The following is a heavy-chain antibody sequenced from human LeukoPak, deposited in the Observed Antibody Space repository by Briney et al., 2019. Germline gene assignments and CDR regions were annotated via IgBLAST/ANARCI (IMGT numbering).Heavy chain of an antibody. CDR2: IYHSGST. V-gene: IGHV4-38-2*02. Sequence: PSETLSLTCTVSGYSISSGYYWGWIRQPPGKGLEWIGSIYHSGSTYYNPPLKSRVTISVDTSKNQFSLKLSSVTAADTAVYYCARAVAKSFYYYYGMDVWGQGTTVTVSS. CDR1: GYSISSGYY. D-gene: IGHD6-19*01. J-gene: IGHJ6*02. CDR3: ARAVAKSFYYYYGMDV.